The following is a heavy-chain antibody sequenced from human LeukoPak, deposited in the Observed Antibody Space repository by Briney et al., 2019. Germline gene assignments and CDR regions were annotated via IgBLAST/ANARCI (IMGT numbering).Heavy chain of an antibody. D-gene: IGHD1-1*01. V-gene: IGHV4-59*08. CDR2: IYYTGST. CDR1: GGSISGFD. Sequence: PSETLSLTCSLSGGSISGFDWSWVRQPPGKGLEWIGYIYYTGSTSYNPSLKSRVTISVDTSKSQFSLKPSSVTAADTAVYYCATHRQVQPPLFDYWGQGTLVTVSS. CDR3: ATHRQVQPPLFDY. J-gene: IGHJ4*02.